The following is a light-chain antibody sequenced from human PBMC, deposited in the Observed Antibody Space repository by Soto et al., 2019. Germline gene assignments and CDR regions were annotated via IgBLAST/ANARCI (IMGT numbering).Light chain of an antibody. J-gene: IGKJ4*01. Sequence: EIVMTQSPATLSVSPGERVTLCCRASQSVNSSLAWYQQKPGQTPKLLIYVASTRATGIPARFSGSGSGTEFTLNISSLQSEDFAIYYCQQYNAWPHTFGGGTKVEFK. CDR3: QQYNAWPHT. V-gene: IGKV3-15*01. CDR2: VAS. CDR1: QSVNSS.